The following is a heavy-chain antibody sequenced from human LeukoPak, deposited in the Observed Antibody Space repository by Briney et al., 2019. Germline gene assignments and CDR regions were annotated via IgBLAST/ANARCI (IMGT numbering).Heavy chain of an antibody. CDR3: ARQGGYYFDY. CDR1: GCSISSGYY. J-gene: IGHJ4*02. D-gene: IGHD3-16*01. V-gene: IGHV4-38-2*01. CDR2: IYHSGST. Sequence: SGTLSLTCAVSGCSISSGYYWVWIRQPPGKGLEWIGSIYHSGSTYYNPSLKSRVTISVDTSKNQFSLKLSSVIAADTAVYYCARQGGYYFDYWGQGTLVTVSS.